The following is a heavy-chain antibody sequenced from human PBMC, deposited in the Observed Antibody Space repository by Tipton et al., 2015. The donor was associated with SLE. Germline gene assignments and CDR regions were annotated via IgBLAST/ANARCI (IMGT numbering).Heavy chain of an antibody. CDR2: ISWDGGST. CDR1: GFTLDDYT. V-gene: IGHV3-43*01. J-gene: IGHJ1*01. Sequence: SLRLSCAASGFTLDDYTMHWVRQAPGKGLEWVSLISWDGGSTYYADSVKGRFTISRDNSKNSLYLQMNSLRTEDTALYYCAKDPSRRSAEYFQHWGQGTLVTVSS. CDR3: AKDPSRRSAEYFQH.